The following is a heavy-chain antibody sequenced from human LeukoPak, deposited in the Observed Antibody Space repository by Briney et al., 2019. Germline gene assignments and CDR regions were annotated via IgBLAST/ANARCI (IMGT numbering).Heavy chain of an antibody. J-gene: IGHJ5*01. CDR3: ARVHYDFWSGHYTGTFDF. CDR1: GFTFSSHA. V-gene: IGHV3-30*04. CDR2: LSYDASNK. D-gene: IGHD3-3*01. Sequence: GGSLRLSCAASGFTFSSHAMHWVRQAPGKGLEWVAVLSYDASNKYYADSVKGRFTISRDNSKQTLYLQMNGLTPEDTAVYYCARVHYDFWSGHYTGTFDFWGQGTLVTVSS.